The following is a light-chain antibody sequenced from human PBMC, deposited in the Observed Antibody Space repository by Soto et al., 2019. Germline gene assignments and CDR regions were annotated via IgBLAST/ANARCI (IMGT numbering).Light chain of an antibody. Sequence: EIVLTQSPDTLSLSPGERVTLSCRASQTVGKRYLGWYQQKPGQAPRLLIYDASRRATGIPDRFSGHESGTDFTLTISSLEPDDFAVYYCPQYAHSPLTFGGGTKVEL. V-gene: IGKV3-20*01. CDR2: DAS. CDR3: PQYAHSPLT. J-gene: IGKJ4*01. CDR1: QTVGKRY.